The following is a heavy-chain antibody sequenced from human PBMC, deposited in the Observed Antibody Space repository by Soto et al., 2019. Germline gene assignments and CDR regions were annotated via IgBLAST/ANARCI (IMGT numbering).Heavy chain of an antibody. Sequence: SVKVSCKASGGTFNSHTFNWVRQAPGQGLEWMGGIFPIFDSANYAQKFRGRLTITADESTRTVYLELSSLRSDDTAVYYCARDLEFRDGNISHLDYWGQGTLVTVSS. V-gene: IGHV1-69*13. CDR1: GGTFNSHT. J-gene: IGHJ4*02. CDR2: IFPIFDSA. CDR3: ARDLEFRDGNISHLDY. D-gene: IGHD3-10*01.